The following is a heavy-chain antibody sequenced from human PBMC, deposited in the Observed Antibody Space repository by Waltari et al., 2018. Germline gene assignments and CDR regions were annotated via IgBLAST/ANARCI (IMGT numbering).Heavy chain of an antibody. CDR3: AREGNYYYMDV. Sequence: QVQLVESGGGLVKPVGSLRPSCAASGYTFSAHSISWIRQAPGKGLEWVSYISSSGSTIYYADSVKGRFTISRDNAKNSLYLQMNSLRAEDTTVYYCAREGNYYYMDVWGKGTTVTVSS. CDR1: GYTFSAHS. V-gene: IGHV3-11*04. J-gene: IGHJ6*03. CDR2: ISSSGSTI.